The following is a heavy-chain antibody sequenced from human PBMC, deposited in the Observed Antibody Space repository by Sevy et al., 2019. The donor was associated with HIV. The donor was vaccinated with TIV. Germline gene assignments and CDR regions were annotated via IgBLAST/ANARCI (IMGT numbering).Heavy chain of an antibody. J-gene: IGHJ3*02. CDR1: GGSFSGYY. CDR2: INHSGST. CDR3: ARTVLLWFGEVRAFDI. V-gene: IGHV4-34*01. D-gene: IGHD3-10*01. Sequence: SEILSLTCAVYGGSFSGYYWSWIRQPPGKGLEWIGEINHSGSTNYNPSLKSRVTIAVDTSKNQFSLKLSSVTAADTTVYYCARTVLLWFGEVRAFDIWGQGTMVTVSS.